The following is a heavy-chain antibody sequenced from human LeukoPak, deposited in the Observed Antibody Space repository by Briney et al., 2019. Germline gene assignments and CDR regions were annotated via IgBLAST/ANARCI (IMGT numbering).Heavy chain of an antibody. V-gene: IGHV3-48*04. J-gene: IGHJ5*02. CDR3: ARDLVVGATTNWFDP. CDR1: GFTFSSYS. D-gene: IGHD1-26*01. Sequence: PGGSLRLPCAASGFTFSSYSMNWVRQAPGKGLEWVSYISSSSSTIYYADSVKGRFTISRDNAKNSLYLQMNSLRAEDTAVYYCARDLVVGATTNWFDPWGQGTLVTVSS. CDR2: ISSSSSTI.